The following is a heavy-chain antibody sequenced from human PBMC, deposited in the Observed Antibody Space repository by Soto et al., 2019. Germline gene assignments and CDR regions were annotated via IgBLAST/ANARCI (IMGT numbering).Heavy chain of an antibody. D-gene: IGHD3-22*01. Sequence: GGSLRLSCAASGFTFSDYYMSWIRQAPGKGLEWVSYISSSSSYTNYAESVKGRFTISRDNAKNSLYLQMNSLRAEDTAVYYCARWGDSSGYYPGFDYWGQGTLVTVSS. J-gene: IGHJ4*02. V-gene: IGHV3-11*06. CDR1: GFTFSDYY. CDR3: ARWGDSSGYYPGFDY. CDR2: ISSSSSYT.